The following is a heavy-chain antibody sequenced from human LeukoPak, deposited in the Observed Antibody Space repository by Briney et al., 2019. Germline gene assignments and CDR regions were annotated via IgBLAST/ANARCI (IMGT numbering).Heavy chain of an antibody. CDR3: ARPPGGYCSSTSCYGPFDY. Sequence: GGSLRLSCAASGFTFSSYGMNWVRQAPGKGLEWVSYISSSGSTIYYADSVKGRFTISRDNSKNTLYLQMNSLRAEDTAVYYCARPPGGYCSSTSCYGPFDYWGQGTLVTVSS. CDR2: ISSSGSTI. V-gene: IGHV3-48*01. CDR1: GFTFSSYG. J-gene: IGHJ4*02. D-gene: IGHD2-2*01.